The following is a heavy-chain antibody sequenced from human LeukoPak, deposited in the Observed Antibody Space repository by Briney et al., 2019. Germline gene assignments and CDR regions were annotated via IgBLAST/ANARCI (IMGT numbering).Heavy chain of an antibody. CDR3: ARPRYSSGWSDAFDI. J-gene: IGHJ3*02. CDR1: GYSFTSYW. Sequence: GESLKISCKGSGYSFTSYWIGWVRQMPGKGLEWMGIIDPGDSDTRYSPSFQGQVAISADKSISTAYLQWSSLKASDTATYYCARPRYSSGWSDAFDIWGQGTMVTVSS. D-gene: IGHD6-19*01. CDR2: IDPGDSDT. V-gene: IGHV5-51*01.